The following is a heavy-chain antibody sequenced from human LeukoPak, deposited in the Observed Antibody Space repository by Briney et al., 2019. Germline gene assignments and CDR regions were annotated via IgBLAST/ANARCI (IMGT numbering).Heavy chain of an antibody. V-gene: IGHV3-7*01. CDR2: IKQDGSEK. CDR1: GFTFSSYW. D-gene: IGHD6-19*01. CDR3: ARTQPNSSGPTYYYYYYMDV. Sequence: GGSLRLSCAASGFTFSSYWMSWVRQAPGKGLEWVANIKQDGSEKYYVDSVKGRFTISRDNAKNSLYLQMNSLRAEDTAVYYCARTQPNSSGPTYYYYYYMDVWGKGTTVTVSS. J-gene: IGHJ6*03.